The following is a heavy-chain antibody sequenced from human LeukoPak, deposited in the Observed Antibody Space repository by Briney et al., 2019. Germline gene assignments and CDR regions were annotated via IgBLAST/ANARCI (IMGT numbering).Heavy chain of an antibody. CDR1: GYAFTSYD. J-gene: IGHJ3*02. V-gene: IGHV1-8*01. CDR2: MNPNSGNT. D-gene: IGHD3-10*01. Sequence: ASVKVSCKASGYAFTSYDINWVRQATGQGLEWMGWMNPNSGNTGYAQKFQGRVTMTRNTSISTAYMELSSLRSEDTAVYYCFGLAHADAFDIWGQGTMVTVSS. CDR3: FGLAHADAFDI.